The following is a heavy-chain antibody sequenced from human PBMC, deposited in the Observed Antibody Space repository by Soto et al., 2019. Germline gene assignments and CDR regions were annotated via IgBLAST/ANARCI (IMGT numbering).Heavy chain of an antibody. D-gene: IGHD2-15*01. Sequence: GGSLRLSCAASGFTFSNAWMNWVRQAPGKGLEWVGRIKSKTDGGTTDYAAPVKGRFTISRDDSKNTLYLQMNSLKTEDTAVYYCTTRWWYILYYFDYWGQGTLVTVSS. J-gene: IGHJ4*02. V-gene: IGHV3-15*07. CDR1: GFTFSNAW. CDR3: TTRWWYILYYFDY. CDR2: IKSKTDGGTT.